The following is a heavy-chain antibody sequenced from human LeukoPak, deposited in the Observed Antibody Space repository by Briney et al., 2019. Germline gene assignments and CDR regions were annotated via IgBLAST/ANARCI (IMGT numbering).Heavy chain of an antibody. J-gene: IGHJ4*02. Sequence: PSETLSLTCAVSGYSISSGYYWGWIRQPPGKGLEWIGSIYHSGSTYHNPSLKSRVTISVDTSKNQFSLKLSSVTAADTAVYYCARHTALERYNGYFDYWGQGTLVTVSS. V-gene: IGHV4-38-2*01. CDR1: GYSISSGYY. D-gene: IGHD1-1*01. CDR2: IYHSGST. CDR3: ARHTALERYNGYFDY.